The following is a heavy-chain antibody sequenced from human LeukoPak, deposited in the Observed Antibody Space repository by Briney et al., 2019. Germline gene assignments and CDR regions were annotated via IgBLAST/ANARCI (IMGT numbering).Heavy chain of an antibody. CDR1: GFTFSSYS. Sequence: GGSLRLSCAASGFTFSSYSMNWVRQAPGKGLEWVSSTSSSSTYMYYADSVKGRFTISRDNAKNSLYLQMNSLRAEDTAVYYCARDRRYYDFWSGYSDYWGQGTRVTVSS. V-gene: IGHV3-21*01. D-gene: IGHD3-3*01. J-gene: IGHJ4*02. CDR2: TSSSSTYM. CDR3: ARDRRYYDFWSGYSDY.